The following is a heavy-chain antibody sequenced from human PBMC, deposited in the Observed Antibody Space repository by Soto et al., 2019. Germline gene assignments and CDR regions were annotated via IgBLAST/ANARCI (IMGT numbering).Heavy chain of an antibody. J-gene: IGHJ4*01. CDR1: GFTFSSYW. D-gene: IGHD3-16*01. Sequence: EVQLVESGGGLVQPGGSLRLSCAASGFTFSSYWMSWVRQAPGKGLGWVANINQDGSQKYYVDSVKGRFTISRDNAKKSLYLQMISLRSEDTAVYYCARDRGEIDNWGHGTLVSVSS. V-gene: IGHV3-7*01. CDR3: ARDRGEIDN. CDR2: INQDGSQK.